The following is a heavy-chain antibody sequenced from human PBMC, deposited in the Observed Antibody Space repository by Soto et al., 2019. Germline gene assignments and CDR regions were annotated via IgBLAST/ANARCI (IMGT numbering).Heavy chain of an antibody. CDR3: ARAGIRGITVGDS. Sequence: QVQLVQSGGEVKKPGASLKVSCKTSGYTFSTYSITWVRQALGQGLEWMGWINVYNGNTNSTQKLQGRVTMTTDTSTSTAYMELRSLRSDDTAVYYCARAGIRGITVGDSWGQGTLVTVSS. J-gene: IGHJ4*02. V-gene: IGHV1-18*01. CDR2: INVYNGNT. CDR1: GYTFSTYS. D-gene: IGHD3-10*01.